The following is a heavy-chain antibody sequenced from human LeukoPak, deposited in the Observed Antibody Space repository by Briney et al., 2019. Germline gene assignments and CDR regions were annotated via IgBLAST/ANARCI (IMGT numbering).Heavy chain of an antibody. Sequence: HSGGSLRLSCTASGFTFVNYAMSWVRQAPGKGLEWVSAISGGGGTTYYADSVKGRFTISRDSSKNTLYLQMNSLRAEDTAVYYCVKETSLAGAGDCWGQGILVTVSS. V-gene: IGHV3-23*01. D-gene: IGHD6-13*01. CDR3: VKETSLAGAGDC. J-gene: IGHJ4*02. CDR1: GFTFVNYA. CDR2: ISGGGGTT.